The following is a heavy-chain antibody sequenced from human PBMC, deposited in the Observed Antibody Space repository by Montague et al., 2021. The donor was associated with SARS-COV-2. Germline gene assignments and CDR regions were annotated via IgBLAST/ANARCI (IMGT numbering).Heavy chain of an antibody. D-gene: IGHD2-21*02. J-gene: IGHJ2*01. CDR3: ARAYCGGDCYFYWHFDL. CDR2: TYYRSKWYN. CDR1: GDSVSSNIAT. Sequence: CAISGDSVSSNIATWNWIRQSPSRGLEWLGRTYYRSKWYNDYAVSVKSRVIINPDTSNNRISLQLNSVTPEDTAVYYCARAYCGGDCYFYWHFDLWDRGTLVTVSS. V-gene: IGHV6-1*01.